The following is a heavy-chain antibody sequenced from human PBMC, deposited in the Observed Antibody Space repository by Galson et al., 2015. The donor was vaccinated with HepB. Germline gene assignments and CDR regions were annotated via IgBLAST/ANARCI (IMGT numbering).Heavy chain of an antibody. J-gene: IGHJ4*02. CDR3: VKDPKGYSSGYNVPYLDY. CDR2: ISSDGDNT. CDR1: GFTFSSYA. V-gene: IGHV3-64D*06. D-gene: IGHD2-15*01. Sequence: SLRLSCAASGFTFSSYAMHWVRQAPEKGLEYVSAISSDGDNTYYADSVKGRFTISRDNSKNTLYLQMSSLRLEDTAVYYCVKDPKGYSSGYNVPYLDYWGQGTLVTVSS.